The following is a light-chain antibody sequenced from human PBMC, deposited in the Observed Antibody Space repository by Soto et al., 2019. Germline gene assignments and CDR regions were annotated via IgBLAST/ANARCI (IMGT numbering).Light chain of an antibody. CDR2: AAS. J-gene: IGKJ4*01. CDR3: QQLSSYPLT. Sequence: DIHVTHNQSFLSASLVYRVTMTCRAGQGISSYLAWYQQKPGKAPKFLIYAASTLQSGVPSRFNGSGSGTELTLTISSLQPEDSATYYCQQLSSYPLTFGGRGKVDIK. V-gene: IGKV1-9*01. CDR1: QGISSY.